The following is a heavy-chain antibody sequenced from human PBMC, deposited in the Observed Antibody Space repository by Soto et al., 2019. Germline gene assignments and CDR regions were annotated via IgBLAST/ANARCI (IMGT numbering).Heavy chain of an antibody. V-gene: IGHV4-59*08. CDR2: IYHSGIT. J-gene: IGHJ6*03. CDR3: ARSGDHTNYYYYYMDV. CDR1: GDSISNYY. D-gene: IGHD3-10*01. Sequence: SETLSLTCIVSGDSISNYYWNWVRRPPGKGLEWIGYIYHSGITKYDPSLKSRVSISMDTSRKQFSLKLTSVTAADTAVYFCARSGDHTNYYYYYMDVWGSGTTVTVSS.